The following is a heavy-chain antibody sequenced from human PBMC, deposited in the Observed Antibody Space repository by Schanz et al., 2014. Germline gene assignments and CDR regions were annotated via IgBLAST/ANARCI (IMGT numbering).Heavy chain of an antibody. J-gene: IGHJ4*02. CDR3: ARSGSSNWYFFDY. Sequence: QVQLVQSGGEMKKPGASVKVSCKASGYTFTDYGLSWVRQAPGQGLEWLGWIRPDNGNTNYAQKFQGRVTITRDTLASTAYMEVSSLRSEDTAVYYCARSGSSNWYFFDYWGQGTLVTVSS. V-gene: IGHV1-18*01. D-gene: IGHD6-13*01. CDR1: GYTFTDYG. CDR2: IRPDNGNT.